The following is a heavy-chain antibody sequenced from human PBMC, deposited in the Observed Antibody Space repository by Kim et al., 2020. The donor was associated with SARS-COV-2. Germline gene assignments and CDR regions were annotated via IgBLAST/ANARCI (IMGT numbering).Heavy chain of an antibody. V-gene: IGHV3-48*03. D-gene: IGHD1-26*01. J-gene: IGHJ4*02. CDR2: INDDGDTT. Sequence: GGSLRLSCVASGFIFSYDAMTWVRQAPGKGLEWISYINDDGDTTYYADSVKGRFTISRDNARNSVYLQMSSLRAEDTAVYYCVRFSGRSTFYYWGQGVLVTVSS. CDR1: GFIFSYDA. CDR3: VRFSGRSTFYY.